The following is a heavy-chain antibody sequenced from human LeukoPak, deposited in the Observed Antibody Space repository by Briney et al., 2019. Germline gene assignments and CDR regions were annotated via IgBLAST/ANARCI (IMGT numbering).Heavy chain of an antibody. D-gene: IGHD4-17*01. CDR1: GFTFSSYW. J-gene: IGHJ4*02. Sequence: RGSLRLSCAASGFTFSSYWMHWVRQAPGKGLVWVSRINSDGSSTSYADSVKGRFTISRDNSKNTLYLQMNSLRAEDTAVYYCAKDRGDYDLDYWGQGTLVTVSS. V-gene: IGHV3-74*01. CDR3: AKDRGDYDLDY. CDR2: INSDGSST.